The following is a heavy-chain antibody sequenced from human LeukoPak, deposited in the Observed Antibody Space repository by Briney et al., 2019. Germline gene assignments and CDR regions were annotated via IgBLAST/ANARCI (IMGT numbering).Heavy chain of an antibody. CDR1: RFTFSTYT. CDR2: ISSSSSYI. J-gene: IGHJ4*02. V-gene: IGHV3-21*01. CDR3: ARDRTTVTSFDY. D-gene: IGHD4-17*01. Sequence: PGGSLRLSCAASRFTFSTYTMNWVRQAPGKGLEWVSSISSSSSYIYYADSVKGRFTISRDNAKNSVYLQMNTLRAEDTAVYYCARDRTTVTSFDYWGQGTMVTVCS.